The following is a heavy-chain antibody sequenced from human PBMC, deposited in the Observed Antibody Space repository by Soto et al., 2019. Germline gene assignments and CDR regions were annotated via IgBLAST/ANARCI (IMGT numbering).Heavy chain of an antibody. Sequence: GGSLRLSCAASGFTFDHYAMHWVRQVPGKGLEWVSGINWNSGSIGYGDSVKGRFAISRDNAKNSLHLQMNSLSAEDTAFYYCVKDESINWYSGHFRHWGQGTLVTVSS. V-gene: IGHV3-9*01. J-gene: IGHJ1*01. CDR3: VKDESINWYSGHFRH. CDR2: INWNSGSI. D-gene: IGHD6-13*01. CDR1: GFTFDHYA.